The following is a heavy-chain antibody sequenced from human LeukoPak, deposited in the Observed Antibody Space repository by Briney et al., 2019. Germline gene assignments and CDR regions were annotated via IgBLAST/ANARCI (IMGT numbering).Heavy chain of an antibody. V-gene: IGHV3-30-3*01. CDR3: ARCYYDSSGYPLHRLFDY. CDR1: GFTFSSYA. D-gene: IGHD3-22*01. CDR2: ISYDGSNK. J-gene: IGHJ4*02. Sequence: GGSLRLSCAASGFTFSSYAMHWVRQAPGKGLEWVAVISYDGSNKYYADSVKGRFTISRDNSKNTLYLQMNSLRAEDTAVYYCARCYYDSSGYPLHRLFDYWGRGTLVTVSS.